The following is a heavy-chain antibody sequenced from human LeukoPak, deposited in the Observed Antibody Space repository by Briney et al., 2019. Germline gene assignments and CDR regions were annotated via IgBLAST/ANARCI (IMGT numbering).Heavy chain of an antibody. CDR1: GYSFTSYW. Sequence: GESLKISCKGSGYSFTSYWIGWVRQMPGKGLEWMGIIYPGDSDTRYSPSFQGQVTISADKSISTAYLQWSSPKASDTAMYYCARTGYYDILTGSFYYMDVWGKGTTVTVSS. D-gene: IGHD3-9*01. J-gene: IGHJ6*03. CDR2: IYPGDSDT. V-gene: IGHV5-51*01. CDR3: ARTGYYDILTGSFYYMDV.